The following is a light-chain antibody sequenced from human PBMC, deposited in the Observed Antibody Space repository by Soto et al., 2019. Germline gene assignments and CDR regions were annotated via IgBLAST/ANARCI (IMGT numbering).Light chain of an antibody. J-gene: IGKJ5*01. V-gene: IGKV1-27*01. CDR1: QGISKS. Sequence: DIQMTQSPYSLSASVGDRVAITCRASQGISKSLAWYQQKPGEVPKLLIYWASIRESGVPDRFSGSGSGTDFTLTVSSVQAEDVAVYYCHQYYDSPLTFGQGTRLEIK. CDR3: HQYYDSPLT. CDR2: WAS.